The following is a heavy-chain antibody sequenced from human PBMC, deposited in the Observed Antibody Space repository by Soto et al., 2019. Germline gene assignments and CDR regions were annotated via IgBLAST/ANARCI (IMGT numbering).Heavy chain of an antibody. CDR1: GGSIRSYY. D-gene: IGHD5-18*01. V-gene: IGHV4-59*01. J-gene: IGHJ6*02. CDR3: ARISSVDPYGYVNGGLDV. Sequence: QVQLQQSGPGLVKPSETLSLTCSVSGGSIRSYYWSWIRQSPEKGLEWIGYFYHSGNSNYNPSLKSQVTSSVDTSKNQLSLSLRSVTAADTAVYFCARISSVDPYGYVNGGLDVWGQGTTVTVSS. CDR2: FYHSGNS.